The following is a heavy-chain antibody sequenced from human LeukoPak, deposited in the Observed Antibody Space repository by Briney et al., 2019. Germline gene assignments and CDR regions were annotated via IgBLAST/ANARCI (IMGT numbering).Heavy chain of an antibody. CDR1: GYTFTYFY. V-gene: IGHV1-69-2*01. D-gene: IGHD1-26*01. J-gene: IGHJ4*02. Sequence: APVKVSCKASGYTFTYFYIHWVQQAPGKGLEWMGRVDPEDGYTIYAEKFQGRVTITADTSTDTAYLDLSTLTSDDTAVYYCAAPTASGSYSWGQGILVTVSS. CDR3: AAPTASGSYS. CDR2: VDPEDGYT.